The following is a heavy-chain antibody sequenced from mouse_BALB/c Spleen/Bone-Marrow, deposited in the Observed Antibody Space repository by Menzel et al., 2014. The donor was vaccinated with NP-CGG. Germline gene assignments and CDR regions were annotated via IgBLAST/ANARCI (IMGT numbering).Heavy chain of an antibody. J-gene: IGHJ2*01. CDR1: GYTFTSYW. CDR3: ARERYAGYYFYY. D-gene: IGHD2-3*01. CDR2: INPSTGYT. Sequence: QVQLQQSGAELAKPGASVKMSCKASGYTFTSYWMHWVKQRPGQGLEWIGYINPSTGYTEYNQKFKDKATLTADKSSSTAYMQLSSLTSEDSAVYYCARERYAGYYFYYWVQGTTLTVSS. V-gene: IGHV1-7*01.